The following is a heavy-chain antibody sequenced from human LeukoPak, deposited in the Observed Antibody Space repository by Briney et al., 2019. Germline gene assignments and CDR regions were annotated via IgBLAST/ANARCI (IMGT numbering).Heavy chain of an antibody. CDR3: ARLPLGYSSGWSPYYFDY. V-gene: IGHV5-51*01. CDR1: GYSFTSYW. D-gene: IGHD6-19*01. J-gene: IGHJ4*02. Sequence: HGESLKISCKGPGYSFTSYWIGWVRQMPGKGLEWMGIIYPGDSDTRYSPSFQGQVTISADKSISTAYLQWSSLKASDTAMYYCARLPLGYSSGWSPYYFDYWGQGTLVTVSS. CDR2: IYPGDSDT.